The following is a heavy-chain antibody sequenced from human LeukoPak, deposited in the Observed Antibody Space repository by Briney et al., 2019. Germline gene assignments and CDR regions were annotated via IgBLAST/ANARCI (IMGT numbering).Heavy chain of an antibody. D-gene: IGHD6-13*01. CDR1: GGSFSGYY. CDR2: INHSGST. V-gene: IGHV4-34*01. Sequence: SETLSLTCAVYGGSFSGYYWSWIRQPPGKGLEWIGEINHSGSTNYNPSLKSRVTISVDTSKNQFSLKLSSVTAADTAVYYCAGGWYSSSWYSRKDFDYWGQGTLVTVSS. CDR3: AGGWYSSSWYSRKDFDY. J-gene: IGHJ4*02.